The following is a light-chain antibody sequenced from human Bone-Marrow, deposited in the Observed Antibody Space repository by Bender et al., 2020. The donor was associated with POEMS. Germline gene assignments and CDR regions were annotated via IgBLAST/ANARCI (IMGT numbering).Light chain of an antibody. J-gene: IGLJ3*02. CDR1: SSNIGNHG. CDR3: SAWDDSLSGWV. CDR2: YDD. Sequence: QSVVTQPPSLSEAPRQRVTISCSGSSSNIGNHGVNWYQQRPGEAPKLLIYYDDLLTPGVSDRFSASKSGTSASLAISELQSEDEALYYYSAWDDSLSGWVFGGGTKLTVL. V-gene: IGLV1-36*01.